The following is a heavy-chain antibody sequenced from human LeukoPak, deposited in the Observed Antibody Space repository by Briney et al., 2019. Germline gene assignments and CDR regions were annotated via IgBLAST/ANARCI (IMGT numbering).Heavy chain of an antibody. J-gene: IGHJ4*02. CDR2: IYTSGST. CDR1: GGSISSYY. D-gene: IGHD3-3*01. CDR3: ARAERHPNYDFWSGYMD. Sequence: PSETLSLTCTVSGGSISSYYWSWIRQPAGKGLEWIGRIYTSGSTNYNPSLKSRVTMSVDTSKNQFSLKLSSVTAADTAVYYCARAERHPNYDFWSGYMDWGQGTLVTVSS. V-gene: IGHV4-4*07.